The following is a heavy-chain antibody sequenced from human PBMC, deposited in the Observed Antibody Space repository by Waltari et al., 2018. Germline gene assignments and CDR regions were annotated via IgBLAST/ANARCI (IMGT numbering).Heavy chain of an antibody. CDR2: LCYSGMT. V-gene: IGHV4-30-4*08. D-gene: IGHD3-22*01. Sequence: QVQLEESGPGLVKPSQTLSLTCTVSGYSVSRGDYYWSWIRQPPGKDREWIGYLCYSGMTYYNPSLKSRVSISGDTSKNQLSLQLTSVTAADTALYYCARTVRYDSRGSYYYYFDRWGQGTLVIVSS. CDR3: ARTVRYDSRGSYYYYFDR. CDR1: GYSVSRGDYY. J-gene: IGHJ4*02.